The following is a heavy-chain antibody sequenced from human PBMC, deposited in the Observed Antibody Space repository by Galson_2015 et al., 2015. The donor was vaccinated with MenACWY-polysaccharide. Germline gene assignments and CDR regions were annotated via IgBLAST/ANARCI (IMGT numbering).Heavy chain of an antibody. Sequence: SLRLSCAASGFTFSSYAMSWVRQAPGKGLEWVSAVSGSGGSTYYADSVKGRFTISRDNSKNTLYLQMNSLRAEDTAVYYCAKDLSCSSTSCYTTNYYYYMDVWVKGTTVTVSS. V-gene: IGHV3-23*01. CDR2: VSGSGGST. CDR3: AKDLSCSSTSCYTTNYYYYMDV. CDR1: GFTFSSYA. J-gene: IGHJ6*03. D-gene: IGHD2-2*02.